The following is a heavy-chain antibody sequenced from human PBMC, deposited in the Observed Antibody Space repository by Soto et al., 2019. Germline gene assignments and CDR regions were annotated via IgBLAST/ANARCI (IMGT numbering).Heavy chain of an antibody. Sequence: PXETLSLTCAVSGCSISSGGYSWSWIRQPPGKGLEWIGYIYHSGSTYYNPSLKSRVTISVGRSKNQFSLKLSSVTAADTAVYYCARAFGDSSGYWFDHWGQGTLVTVSS. J-gene: IGHJ5*02. D-gene: IGHD3-22*01. CDR3: ARAFGDSSGYWFDH. V-gene: IGHV4-30-2*01. CDR1: GCSISSGGYS. CDR2: IYHSGST.